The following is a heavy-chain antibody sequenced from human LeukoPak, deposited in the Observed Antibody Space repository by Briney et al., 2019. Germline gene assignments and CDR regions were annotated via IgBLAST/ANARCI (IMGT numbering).Heavy chain of an antibody. CDR2: ISGSGGST. J-gene: IGHJ3*02. Sequence: PSETLSLTCTVSGGSISSSSYYWGWIRQPPGKGLEWVSAISGSGGSTYYADSVKGRFTISRDNSKNTLYLQMNSLRAEDTAVYYCARCGPTYYYGSESPRHAFDIWGQGTMVTVSS. V-gene: IGHV3-23*01. CDR1: GGSISSSSYY. D-gene: IGHD3-10*01. CDR3: ARCGPTYYYGSESPRHAFDI.